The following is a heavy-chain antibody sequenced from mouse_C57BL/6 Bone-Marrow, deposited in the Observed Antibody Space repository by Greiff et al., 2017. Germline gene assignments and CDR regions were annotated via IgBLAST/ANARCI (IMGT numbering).Heavy chain of an antibody. CDR3: AQIYYGAY. J-gene: IGHJ3*01. D-gene: IGHD2-1*01. Sequence: VQLQQSGAELAKPGASVKLYCKAYGYTFTSYWMHWVKQRPGQGLEWIGYINPSSGYTKYNQKFKDKATLPADKSSSTAYMQLSSLTYEESAVYYCAQIYYGAYWGQGTLVTVSA. V-gene: IGHV1-7*01. CDR1: GYTFTSYW. CDR2: INPSSGYT.